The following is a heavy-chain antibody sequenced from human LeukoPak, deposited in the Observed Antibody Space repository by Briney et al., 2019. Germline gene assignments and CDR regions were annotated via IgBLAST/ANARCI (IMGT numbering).Heavy chain of an antibody. CDR1: GGSISSYY. J-gene: IGHJ4*02. Sequence: SETLSLTCTVSGGSISSYYWSWIRQPPGKGLEWLGYIYYSGSTNYNPSLKSRVTISVDTSKNQFSLKLSSVTAADTAVYYCARSRITMVREVIDYYFDYWGQGTLVTVSS. D-gene: IGHD3-10*01. CDR2: IYYSGST. V-gene: IGHV4-59*01. CDR3: ARSRITMVREVIDYYFDY.